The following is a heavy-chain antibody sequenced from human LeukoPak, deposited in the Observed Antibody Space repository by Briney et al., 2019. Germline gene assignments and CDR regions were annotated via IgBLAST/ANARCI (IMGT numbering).Heavy chain of an antibody. V-gene: IGHV4-39*07. Sequence: SETLSLTCTVSGGSISTSNYYWGWIRQPPGKGLEWIGNIFYSGSTYYGPSLKSRLTISVDTSKNQFSLNPSSVTAADTAMYYCARAVGTSRNFFDYWGQGTLVTVSS. CDR1: GGSISTSNYY. D-gene: IGHD4-23*01. CDR3: ARAVGTSRNFFDY. J-gene: IGHJ4*02. CDR2: IFYSGST.